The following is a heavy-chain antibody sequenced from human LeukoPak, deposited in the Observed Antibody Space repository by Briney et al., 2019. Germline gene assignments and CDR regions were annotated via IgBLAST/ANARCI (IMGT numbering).Heavy chain of an antibody. V-gene: IGHV3-9*01. Sequence: GGSLILSCAAPGFTFDDYAIHSGRQAPGKGLGLVPGISWNSGSIGYADSVKGRFTISRDNAKNSLYLQMNSLRAEDTALYYCAKDIAVADYWYFDLWGRGTLVTVSS. D-gene: IGHD6-19*01. CDR2: ISWNSGSI. CDR1: GFTFDDYA. J-gene: IGHJ2*01. CDR3: AKDIAVADYWYFDL.